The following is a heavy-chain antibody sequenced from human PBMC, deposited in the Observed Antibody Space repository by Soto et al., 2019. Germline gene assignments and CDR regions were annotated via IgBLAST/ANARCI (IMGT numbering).Heavy chain of an antibody. CDR3: AAQGSGSRDNLTGNAFDV. V-gene: IGHV4-4*01. D-gene: IGHD2-8*02. Sequence: QVQLQESGPGLVKPSGTLSLTCGVSGAYAGGSNYYTLVRQFPGTGLDCIGDIHYSGKTNYTPVQRTPVSLSVETSENPLALRPNSVTPAVTALSRCAAQGSGSRDNLTGNAFDVWGRGAVVNV. J-gene: IGHJ3*01. CDR1: GAYAGGSNY. CDR2: IHYSGKT.